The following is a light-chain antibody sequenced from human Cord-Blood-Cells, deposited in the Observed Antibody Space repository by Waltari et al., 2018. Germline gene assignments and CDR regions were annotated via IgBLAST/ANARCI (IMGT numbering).Light chain of an antibody. Sequence: QSALTQPASVSGSPGQSITISCTGPSSDVGGYNYVSWYQQHPGNAPKLTIYDVSNRPSGVSIRFSGSKSGNTASLTISGLQAEDEADYYCSSYTSSSTLVFGGGTKLTVL. CDR2: DVS. J-gene: IGLJ3*02. CDR1: SSDVGGYNY. V-gene: IGLV2-14*03. CDR3: SSYTSSSTLV.